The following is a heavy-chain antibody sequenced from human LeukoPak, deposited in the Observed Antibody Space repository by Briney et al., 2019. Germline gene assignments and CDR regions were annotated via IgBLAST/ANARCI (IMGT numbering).Heavy chain of an antibody. V-gene: IGHV1-69*04. CDR3: ARSHCYDSSGYSNY. CDR1: GGTFSSYA. CDR2: IIPILGIA. D-gene: IGHD3-22*01. J-gene: IGHJ4*02. Sequence: GASVKVSCKASGGTFSSYAISWVRQAPGQGLEWMGRIIPILGIANYAQKFQGRVTITADKSTSTAYMELSSLRSEDTAVYYCARSHCYDSSGYSNYWGQGTLVTVSS.